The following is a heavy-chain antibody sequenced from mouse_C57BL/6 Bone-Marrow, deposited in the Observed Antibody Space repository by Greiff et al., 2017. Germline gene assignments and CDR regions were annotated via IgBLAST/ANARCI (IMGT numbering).Heavy chain of an antibody. CDR3: SRRTGEAMDY. V-gene: IGHV1-7*01. CDR2: INPSSGYT. J-gene: IGHJ4*01. D-gene: IGHD3-3*01. Sequence: VQLQQSGAELAKPGASVKLSCTASGYTFTSYWMHWVKQRPGQGLEWIGYINPSSGYTKYNQKFKDKAKFTADKSKSTAYMQLSSLTYEDSAVYYCSRRTGEAMDYWGQGTSGTGSS. CDR1: GYTFTSYW.